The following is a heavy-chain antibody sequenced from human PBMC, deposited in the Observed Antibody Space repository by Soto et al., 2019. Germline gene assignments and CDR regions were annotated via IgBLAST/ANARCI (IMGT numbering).Heavy chain of an antibody. Sequence: EVQLVESGGGLVKPGGSLRLSCAASGFTFSSYSMNWVRQAPGKGLEWVSSISSSSSYIYYADSVKGRFTISRDNAKNSLYLKMNSLRAEDTAVYYCARAQGLRYFDWLPYYYYGMEVWGQGTTVTVSS. D-gene: IGHD3-9*01. J-gene: IGHJ6*02. V-gene: IGHV3-21*01. CDR2: ISSSSSYI. CDR1: GFTFSSYS. CDR3: ARAQGLRYFDWLPYYYYGMEV.